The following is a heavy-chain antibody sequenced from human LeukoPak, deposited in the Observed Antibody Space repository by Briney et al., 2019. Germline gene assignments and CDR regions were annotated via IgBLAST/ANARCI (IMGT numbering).Heavy chain of an antibody. Sequence: GGSLRLSCAASGFTFNGYVMSWVRQAPGKGLEWDSAISGGGDGTFHADSVKGRFTISRDNSRNALHLQMNSLRVEDTAIYYCAKGSRDSRPYYFDFWGQGTLVTVSS. CDR2: ISGGGDGT. CDR3: AKGSRDSRPYYFDF. J-gene: IGHJ4*02. D-gene: IGHD3-10*01. V-gene: IGHV3-23*01. CDR1: GFTFNGYV.